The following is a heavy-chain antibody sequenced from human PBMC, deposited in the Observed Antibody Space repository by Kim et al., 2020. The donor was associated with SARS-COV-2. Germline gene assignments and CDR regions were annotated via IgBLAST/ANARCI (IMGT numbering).Heavy chain of an antibody. CDR1: GYTFTSYA. Sequence: ASVKVSCKASGYTFTSYAMHWVRQAPGQRLEWMGWINAGNGNTKYSQKFQGRVTITRDTSASTAYMELSSLRSEDTAVYYCARDLRGSSYTYYGMDVWGQGTTVTVSS. D-gene: IGHD2-2*02. J-gene: IGHJ6*02. V-gene: IGHV1-3*01. CDR2: INAGNGNT. CDR3: ARDLRGSSYTYYGMDV.